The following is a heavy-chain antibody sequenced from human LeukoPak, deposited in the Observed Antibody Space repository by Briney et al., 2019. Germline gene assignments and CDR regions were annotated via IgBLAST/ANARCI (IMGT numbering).Heavy chain of an antibody. D-gene: IGHD5-18*01. Sequence: PSETLSPTCAVYGGSFSGYYWSWIRQPPGKGLEWIGEINHSGSTNYNPSLKSRVTISVDTSKNQFSLKLSSVTAADTAVYYCARGYSYGLSRYWGQGTLVTVSS. CDR2: INHSGST. V-gene: IGHV4-34*01. CDR1: GGSFSGYY. CDR3: ARGYSYGLSRY. J-gene: IGHJ4*02.